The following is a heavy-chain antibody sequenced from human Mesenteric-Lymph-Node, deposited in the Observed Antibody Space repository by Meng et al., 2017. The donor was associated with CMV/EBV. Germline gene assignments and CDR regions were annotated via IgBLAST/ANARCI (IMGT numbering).Heavy chain of an antibody. CDR2: INPNSGDT. Sequence: ASVKVSCKASGYTFTGYYMHWVRQAPGQGLEWMGWINPNSGDTNYAQKFQGRVTMTRDTSISTAYMDLSRLRSDDTAVYYCARWGTFVLRFLETDYWGQGTLVTVSS. CDR1: GYTFTGYY. V-gene: IGHV1-2*02. D-gene: IGHD3-3*01. CDR3: ARWGTFVLRFLETDY. J-gene: IGHJ4*02.